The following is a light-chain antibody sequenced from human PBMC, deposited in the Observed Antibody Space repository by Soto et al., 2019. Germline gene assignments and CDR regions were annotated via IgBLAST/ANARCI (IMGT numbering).Light chain of an antibody. CDR1: RSNVGSNN. CDR3: ATWDDSLNGAV. V-gene: IGLV1-44*01. J-gene: IGLJ7*01. CDR2: SNN. Sequence: QSVQTQPPSASGTPGQRVTISCYGTRSNVGSNNVNWYQQLPGTAPKLLIYSNNRRPSGVPDRFSGSKSGTSASLAISGLQSEDEADYYCATWDDSLNGAVFGGGTQLTVL.